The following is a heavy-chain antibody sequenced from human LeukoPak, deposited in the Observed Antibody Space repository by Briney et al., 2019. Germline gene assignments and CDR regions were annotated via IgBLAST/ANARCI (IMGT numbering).Heavy chain of an antibody. V-gene: IGHV1-69*13. CDR2: IIPIFGTA. Sequence: SVKVSCKASGGTFSSYGISWVRQAPGQGLEWMGGIIPIFGTANYAQKFQGRVTITADESTSTAYMELSSLRSEDTAVYYCARELPYDSSGYYLFDYWGQGTLVTVSS. J-gene: IGHJ4*02. CDR3: ARELPYDSSGYYLFDY. D-gene: IGHD3-22*01. CDR1: GGTFSSYG.